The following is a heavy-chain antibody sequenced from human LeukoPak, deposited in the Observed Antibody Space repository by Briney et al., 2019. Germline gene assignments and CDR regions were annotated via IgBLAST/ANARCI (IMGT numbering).Heavy chain of an antibody. CDR1: GGSISSGSYY. J-gene: IGHJ4*02. CDR2: IYTSGST. D-gene: IGHD2-21*01. Sequence: PSQTLSLTCTVSGGSISSGSYYWSWIRQPAGKGLEWIGRIYTSGSTNYNPSLKSRVTISVDTSKNQFSLKLSSVTAADTAVYYCAREPARGLCGDCYSWGQGTLVTVSS. V-gene: IGHV4-61*02. CDR3: AREPARGLCGDCYS.